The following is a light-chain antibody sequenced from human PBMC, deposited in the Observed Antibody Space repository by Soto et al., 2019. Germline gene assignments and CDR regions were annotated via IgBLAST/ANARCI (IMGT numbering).Light chain of an antibody. J-gene: IGKJ1*01. CDR2: GAS. CDR1: QSVISSY. V-gene: IGKV3-20*01. Sequence: EIVLTQSPGTLSLSPGEIATLSCSASQSVISSYLAWYQQKPGQAPRLLIYGASSRATGIPDRFSGSGSGTDFTLTLSRLEPEDFAVYYCQQSGTFGQGTKVDIK. CDR3: QQSGT.